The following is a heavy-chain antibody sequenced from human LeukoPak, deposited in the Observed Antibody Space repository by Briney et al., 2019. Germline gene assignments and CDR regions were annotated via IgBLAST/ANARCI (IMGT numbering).Heavy chain of an antibody. D-gene: IGHD3-22*01. V-gene: IGHV4-28*01. CDR3: ARTYYYDSSGYYFPGAFDI. J-gene: IGHJ3*02. CDR2: IYYSGST. CDR1: GYSISSSNW. Sequence: PSDTLSLTCAVSGYSISSSNWWGWIRQPPGKGLEWIGYIYYSGSTYYNPSLKSRVTMSVDTSKNQFSLKLSSVTAVDTAVYYCARTYYYDSSGYYFPGAFDIRGQGTMVTVSS.